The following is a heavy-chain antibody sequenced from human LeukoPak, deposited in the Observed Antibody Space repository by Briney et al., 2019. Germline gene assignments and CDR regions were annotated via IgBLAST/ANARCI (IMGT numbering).Heavy chain of an antibody. D-gene: IGHD6-19*01. V-gene: IGHV4-34*01. CDR3: ARGPVYSSGWYNDYYYYMDV. CDR2: INHSGST. CDR1: GGSFSGYY. Sequence: SETLSLTCAVYGGSFSGYYWSWIRQPPGKGLEWIGEINHSGSTNYNPSLKSRVTISVDTSKNQFSLKLSSVTAADTAVYYCARGPVYSSGWYNDYYYYMDVWGKGTTVTVSS. J-gene: IGHJ6*03.